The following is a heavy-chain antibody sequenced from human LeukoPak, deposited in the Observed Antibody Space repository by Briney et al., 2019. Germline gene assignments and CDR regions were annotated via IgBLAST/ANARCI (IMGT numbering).Heavy chain of an antibody. V-gene: IGHV3-53*01. Sequence: GGSLRLSCAASGFTVSSNYMNWVRQAPGKGLEWASVLYRSGDTYYADSVKGRFTISRDNSKNTLYLQMNSLRADDTAVYYCARWPDYYDTSKYYYGMDVWGQGTTVTVSS. CDR3: ARWPDYYDTSKYYYGMDV. CDR2: LYRSGDT. J-gene: IGHJ6*02. D-gene: IGHD3-22*01. CDR1: GFTVSSNY.